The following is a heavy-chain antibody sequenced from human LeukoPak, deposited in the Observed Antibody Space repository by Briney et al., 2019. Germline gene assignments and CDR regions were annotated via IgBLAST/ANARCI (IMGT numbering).Heavy chain of an antibody. V-gene: IGHV3-30*18. CDR2: ISYDGSNK. CDR1: GFTFSSYG. Sequence: GRSLRLSCAASGFTFSSYGMHWVRQAPGKGLEWVAVISYDGSNKYYADSVKGRFTISRDNSKNTLYLQMNSLRAEDTAVYYCAEDLFEYYYDSSGSEFDYWGQGTLVTVSS. D-gene: IGHD3-22*01. CDR3: AEDLFEYYYDSSGSEFDY. J-gene: IGHJ4*02.